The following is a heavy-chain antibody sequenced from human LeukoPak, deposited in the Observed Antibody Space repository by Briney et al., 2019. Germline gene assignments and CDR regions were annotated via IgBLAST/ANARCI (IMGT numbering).Heavy chain of an antibody. CDR2: IYYSGST. Sequence: SETLSLTCTVSGGSISSYYWSWIRQPPGKGLEWIGYIYYSGSTNYNPSLKSRVTISVDTSKNQFSLKLSSVTAADTAVYYCARDGVLSTSYYYYYMDVWGKGTTVTVSS. J-gene: IGHJ6*03. V-gene: IGHV4-59*01. CDR3: ARDGVLSTSYYYYYMDV. D-gene: IGHD3-16*01. CDR1: GGSISSYY.